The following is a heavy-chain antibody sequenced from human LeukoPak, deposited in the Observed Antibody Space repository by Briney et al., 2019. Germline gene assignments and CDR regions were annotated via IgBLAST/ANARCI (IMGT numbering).Heavy chain of an antibody. V-gene: IGHV4-39*01. CDR3: ARDSYYYDSSGYGI. CDR2: IYCSGST. Sequence: PSETLSLTCTVSGGSISSSSYYWGWIRQPPGKGLEWIGSIYCSGSTYYNPSLKSRVTISVDTSKNQFSLKLSSVTAADTAVYYCARDSYYYDSSGYGIWGQGTMVTVSS. J-gene: IGHJ3*02. CDR1: GGSISSSSYY. D-gene: IGHD3-22*01.